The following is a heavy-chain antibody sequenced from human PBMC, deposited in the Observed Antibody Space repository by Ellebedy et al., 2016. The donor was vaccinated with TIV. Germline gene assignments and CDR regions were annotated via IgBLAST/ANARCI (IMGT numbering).Heavy chain of an antibody. CDR2: IYGGGRT. J-gene: IGHJ6*02. V-gene: IGHV3-53*01. Sequence: GESLKISCAGSGFTVSGNYMTWVRQAPGKGLEWVSVIYGGGRTSYADSVKGRFTISRDTSKNTLWLQMNSLRAEDTAVYYCARGRDDYKYGMDVWGQGTTVTVSS. CDR1: GFTVSGNY. CDR3: ARGRDDYKYGMDV. D-gene: IGHD5-24*01.